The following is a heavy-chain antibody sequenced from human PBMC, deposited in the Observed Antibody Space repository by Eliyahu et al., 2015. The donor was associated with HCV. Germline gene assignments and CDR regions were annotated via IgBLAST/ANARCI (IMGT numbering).Heavy chain of an antibody. D-gene: IGHD2-15*01. CDR2: VSWDGGST. CDR1: GFXFDXYN. V-gene: IGHV3-43*01. J-gene: IGHJ1*01. Sequence: EVHLVESGGVVVQPGGSLRLSCAASGFXFDXYNXHWVRQAPGRGLDWVSLVSWDGGSTYYADSVKGRFTISRDNSKNSLYLQMNSLRTEDTALYYCAKGLYCSGGRCTAGSEYFQHWGQGTLVTVSS. CDR3: AKGLYCSGGRCTAGSEYFQH.